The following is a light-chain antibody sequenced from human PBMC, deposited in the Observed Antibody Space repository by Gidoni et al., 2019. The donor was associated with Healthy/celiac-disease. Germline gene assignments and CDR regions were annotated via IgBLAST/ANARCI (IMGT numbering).Light chain of an antibody. Sequence: DIQMTQSPSSLPASVGDRVTITCRASQSISSYLNSYQQKTGKAPKLLIYAASSLRSGVPSRFSGSGSGTDVTLTSSSLQPEDVATYYCQQSYSTPPTFGQGTKLEIK. CDR1: QSISSY. V-gene: IGKV1-39*01. J-gene: IGKJ2*01. CDR3: QQSYSTPPT. CDR2: AAS.